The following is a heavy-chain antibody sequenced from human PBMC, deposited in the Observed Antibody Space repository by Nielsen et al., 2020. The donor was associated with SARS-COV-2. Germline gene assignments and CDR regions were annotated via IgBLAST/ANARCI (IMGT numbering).Heavy chain of an antibody. Sequence: WVRQAPGQGLEWMGWMNPNSGNTGYAQKFQGRVTMTRNTSISTAYMELSSLRSEDTAVYYCARGLGYCSGGSCYGWFGPWGQGTLVTVSS. J-gene: IGHJ5*02. V-gene: IGHV1-8*01. CDR2: MNPNSGNT. D-gene: IGHD2-15*01. CDR3: ARGLGYCSGGSCYGWFGP.